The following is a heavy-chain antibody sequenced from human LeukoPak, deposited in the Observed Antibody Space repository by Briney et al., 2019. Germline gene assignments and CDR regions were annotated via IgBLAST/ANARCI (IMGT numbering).Heavy chain of an antibody. CDR3: AKEGGYYDP. CDR2: ISYDGSNK. J-gene: IGHJ5*02. Sequence: GGSLRLSCAASGFTFSSYAMHWVRQAPGKGLEWVAVISYDGSNKYYADSVKGRFTISRDNSKNTLYLQMNSLRAEDTAVYYCAKEGGYYDPWGQGTLVTVSS. CDR1: GFTFSSYA. D-gene: IGHD3-10*01. V-gene: IGHV3-30-3*01.